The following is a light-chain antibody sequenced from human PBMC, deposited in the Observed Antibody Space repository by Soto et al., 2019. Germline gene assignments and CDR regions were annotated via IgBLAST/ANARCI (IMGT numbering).Light chain of an antibody. J-gene: IGLJ1*01. Sequence: QSALPQPASVSGSPGQSITISCTGTSSDVGAYNYDSWYQQYPGEAPKVIIYDVSHRPAGVSNRFSGSKSGNTASLTISGLQTQDEADYYCSPYTSATTYVFGTGTKVTVL. CDR2: DVS. CDR1: SSDVGAYNY. CDR3: SPYTSATTYV. V-gene: IGLV2-14*01.